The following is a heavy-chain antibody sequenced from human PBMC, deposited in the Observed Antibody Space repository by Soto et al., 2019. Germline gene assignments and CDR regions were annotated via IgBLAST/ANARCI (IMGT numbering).Heavy chain of an antibody. J-gene: IGHJ4*02. V-gene: IGHV3-21*04. D-gene: IGHD6-19*01. CDR2: ISSSSTYI. Sequence: GGSLRLSCAASGFTLSSYSMNWVRQAPGKGLEWVSSISSSSTYIYYEDSVKSRFTISRDNSKKKLYLQMNSLRAEETAVYYYAKDLYSSGLYSHYWGQG. CDR1: GFTLSSYS. CDR3: AKDLYSSGLYSHY.